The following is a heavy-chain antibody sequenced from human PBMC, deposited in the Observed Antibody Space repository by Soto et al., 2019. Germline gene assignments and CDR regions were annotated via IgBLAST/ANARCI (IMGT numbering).Heavy chain of an antibody. CDR2: IYYSGST. V-gene: IGHV4-59*01. J-gene: IGHJ4*02. CDR3: ATIAAAGIGY. CDR1: GGSISSYY. D-gene: IGHD6-13*01. Sequence: TSETLSLTCTVSGGSISSYYWSWIRQPPGKGLEWIGYIYYSGSTNYNPSLKSRVTISVDTSKNQFSLKLSSVTAADTAVYYCATIAAAGIGYWGQGTLVTVSS.